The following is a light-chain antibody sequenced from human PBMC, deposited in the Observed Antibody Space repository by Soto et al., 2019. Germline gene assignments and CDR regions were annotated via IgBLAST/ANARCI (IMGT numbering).Light chain of an antibody. CDR2: KAS. V-gene: IGKV1-5*03. J-gene: IGKJ1*01. CDR3: QHYNSYALTT. CDR1: QSISSW. Sequence: DIQMTQSPTTLSASVGDRVTITCRASQSISSWLAWYQQKPGKAPNLLIYKASSLESGVPSRFSGSGSGTEFTLTISSLQPEDVSTYYCQHYNSYALTTFGQGPKVDIK.